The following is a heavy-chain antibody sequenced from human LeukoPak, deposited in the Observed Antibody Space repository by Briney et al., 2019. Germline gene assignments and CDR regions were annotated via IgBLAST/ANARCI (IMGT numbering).Heavy chain of an antibody. D-gene: IGHD5-24*01. CDR3: ARGFYTYDQ. V-gene: IGHV3-11*04. CDR2: NSSSDNTI. CDR1: GFTFSDYY. Sequence: GGSLRLSCAASGFTFSDYYMSWIRQAPGKGLEWVSSNSSSDNTIFYTDSVKGQFAISRDNAKNSLYLQMKSLRAEDTSVYYCARGFYTYDQWGQGTLVTVSS. J-gene: IGHJ5*02.